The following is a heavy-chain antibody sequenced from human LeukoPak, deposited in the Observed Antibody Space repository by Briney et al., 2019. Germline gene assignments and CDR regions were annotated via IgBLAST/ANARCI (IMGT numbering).Heavy chain of an antibody. CDR1: GGSFSGYY. CDR3: ARVNGEVDAFDI. CDR2: INHSGST. J-gene: IGHJ3*02. D-gene: IGHD3-10*01. Sequence: SETLSLTCAVYGGSFSGYYWSWIRQPPGKGLEWIEEINHSGSTNYNPSLKSRVTISVDTSKNQFSLKLSSVTAADTAVYYCARVNGEVDAFDIWGQGTMVTVSS. V-gene: IGHV4-34*01.